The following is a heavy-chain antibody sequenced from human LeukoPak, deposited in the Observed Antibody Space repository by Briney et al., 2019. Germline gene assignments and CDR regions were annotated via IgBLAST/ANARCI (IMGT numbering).Heavy chain of an antibody. J-gene: IGHJ4*02. D-gene: IGHD3-10*01. V-gene: IGHV1-2*02. Sequence: ASVKVSCKASGYTFAGYYMHWVRQAAGQGREWMGWINPKISGTNYAQKFQGRVTMTRDTSISTAYMELSRLRSDDTAVYYCAREIGSGSFLDNWGQGTLVTVSS. CDR2: INPKISGT. CDR1: GYTFAGYY. CDR3: AREIGSGSFLDN.